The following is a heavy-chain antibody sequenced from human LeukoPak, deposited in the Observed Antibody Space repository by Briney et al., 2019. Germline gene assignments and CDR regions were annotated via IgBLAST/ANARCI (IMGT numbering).Heavy chain of an antibody. D-gene: IGHD3-22*01. J-gene: IGHJ6*02. CDR2: INDYTGDS. Sequence: GSLRLSCAASGSTFSNAWMSWVRQAPGKGLEWIGEINDYTGDSKYNPSLNSRVSISLEKSKNQLSLELRSVTAADTAVYYCARGRIAKIVVVHSFSYGMDVWGQGTTVTVSS. V-gene: IGHV4-4*02. CDR1: GSTFSNAW. CDR3: ARGRIAKIVVVHSFSYGMDV.